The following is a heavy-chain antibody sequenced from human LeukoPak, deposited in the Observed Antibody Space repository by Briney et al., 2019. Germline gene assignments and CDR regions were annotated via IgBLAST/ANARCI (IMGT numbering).Heavy chain of an antibody. CDR3: VRIGCSSTSCYGNSVDP. V-gene: IGHV1-18*01. J-gene: IGHJ5*02. CDR2: ISGYNGYT. D-gene: IGHD2-2*01. CDR1: GYTFSNYG. Sequence: ASVKVSCKTSGYTFSNYGINWVRQAPGQGLEWMGWISGYNGYTLYAQKLQGRVTMTTDTSTSTAYMELRSLRSDDTAVYYCVRIGCSSTSCYGNSVDPWGQGTLVTVSS.